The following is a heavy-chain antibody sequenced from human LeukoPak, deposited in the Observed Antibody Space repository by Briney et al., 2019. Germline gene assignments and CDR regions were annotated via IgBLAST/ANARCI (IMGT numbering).Heavy chain of an antibody. J-gene: IGHJ4*02. Sequence: GGPLRLSCAASGFTFSDYYMSWIRQAPGKGLEWVSYISSSGSTIYYADSVKGRFTISRDNAKNSLYLQMNSLRAEDTAVYYCARSEGDYYDSSGYYYPRYYFDYWGQGTLVTVSS. CDR1: GFTFSDYY. D-gene: IGHD3-22*01. CDR2: ISSSGSTI. V-gene: IGHV3-11*04. CDR3: ARSEGDYYDSSGYYYPRYYFDY.